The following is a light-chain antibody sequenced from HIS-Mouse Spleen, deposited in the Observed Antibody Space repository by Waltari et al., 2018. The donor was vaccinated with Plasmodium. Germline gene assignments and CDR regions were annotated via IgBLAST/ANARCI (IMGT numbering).Light chain of an antibody. J-gene: IGLJ2*01. Sequence: QSVLTQPPSVSAAPGQKVTISCSGSSSNIGDTYESWHQQLPGTAPKLLIYDNNKRPSGIPDRFSGSKSGTSATLGITGLQTGDEADYYCGTWDSSLSAGVVFGGGTKLTVL. V-gene: IGLV1-51*01. CDR2: DNN. CDR1: SSNIGDTY. CDR3: GTWDSSLSAGVV.